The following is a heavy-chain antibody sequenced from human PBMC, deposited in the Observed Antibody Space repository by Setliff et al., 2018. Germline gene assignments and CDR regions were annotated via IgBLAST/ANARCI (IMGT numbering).Heavy chain of an antibody. CDR2: IYYSGST. CDR3: ARDPLTTNRRRAFDI. D-gene: IGHD4-17*01. Sequence: SETLSLTCTVSGGSISSGGYYWSWIRQHPGKGLEWIGYIYYSGSTYYNPSLKSRVTISVDTAKNQFSLKLSSVTAADTAVYYCARDPLTTNRRRAFDIWGQGTMVTVSS. J-gene: IGHJ3*02. V-gene: IGHV4-31*03. CDR1: GGSISSGGYY.